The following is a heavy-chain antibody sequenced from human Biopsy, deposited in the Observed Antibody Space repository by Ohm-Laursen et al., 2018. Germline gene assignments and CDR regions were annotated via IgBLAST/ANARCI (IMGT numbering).Heavy chain of an antibody. Sequence: SLRLSCAASGFTLSGYTMNWVRQAPGKGLEWVATMSYDGTQKYYGDSVKGRFTISRDNSKNTLYLQMNSLRAEDTAVYYCAKDYRDSRGIFGIVVVRPLDYWGQGSLVTVSS. CDR1: GFTLSGYT. CDR3: AKDYRDSRGIFGIVVVRPLDY. V-gene: IGHV3-30*18. J-gene: IGHJ4*02. D-gene: IGHD3-22*01. CDR2: MSYDGTQK.